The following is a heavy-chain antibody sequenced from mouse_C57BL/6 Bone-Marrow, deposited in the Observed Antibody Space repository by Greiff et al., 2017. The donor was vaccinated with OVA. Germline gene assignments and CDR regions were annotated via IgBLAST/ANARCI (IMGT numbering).Heavy chain of an antibody. Sequence: VQLQQSGPELVKPGASVKISCKASGYTFTDYYMNWVKQSHGKSLEWIGDINPNNGGTSYNQKFKGKGTLTVDKSSSTAYMELRSLTSEDSAVYFCARWGDYWGQGTTLTVSS. V-gene: IGHV1-26*01. CDR2: INPNNGGT. CDR3: ARWGDY. J-gene: IGHJ2*01. CDR1: GYTFTDYY.